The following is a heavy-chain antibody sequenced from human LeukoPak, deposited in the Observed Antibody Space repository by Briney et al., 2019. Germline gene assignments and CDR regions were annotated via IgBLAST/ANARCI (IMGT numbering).Heavy chain of an antibody. J-gene: IGHJ4*02. D-gene: IGHD1-26*01. CDR1: GFTFSSYA. CDR3: AKSPFPRVGATRIDY. Sequence: PGGSLRLSCAASGFTFSSYAMSWVRQAPGKGLEWVSAISGSGGSTYYADSVKGRFTISRDNSKNTLYLQMNSLRAEDTAVYYCAKSPFPRVGATRIDYWGQGTLVTVSS. V-gene: IGHV3-23*01. CDR2: ISGSGGST.